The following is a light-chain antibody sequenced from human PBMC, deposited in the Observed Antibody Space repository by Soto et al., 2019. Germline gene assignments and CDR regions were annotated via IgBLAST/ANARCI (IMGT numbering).Light chain of an antibody. J-gene: IGLJ1*01. CDR2: EVS. Sequence: QSALTQPASVSGSPGQSITISCTGTSSDVGGYNYVSWYQQHPGKAPKLIIYEVSNRPSGVSNRFSGSKSGDTASLTISGLHAEDEADYHCSSYTSSSTLDVFGTGTKVTVL. V-gene: IGLV2-14*01. CDR3: SSYTSSSTLDV. CDR1: SSDVGGYNY.